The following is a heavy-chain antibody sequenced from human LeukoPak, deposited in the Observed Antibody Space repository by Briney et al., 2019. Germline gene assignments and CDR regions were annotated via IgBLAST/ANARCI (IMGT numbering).Heavy chain of an antibody. CDR3: ARRPYYYGSGSYYYYYMDV. D-gene: IGHD3-10*01. CDR1: GGSISSGSYY. CDR2: IYTCGST. J-gene: IGHJ6*03. V-gene: IGHV4-61*02. Sequence: SQTLSLTCTVSGGSISSGSYYWSWIRQPAGKGLEWIGRIYTCGSTNYNPSLKSRVTISVDTSKNQFSLKLSSVTAADTAVYYCARRPYYYGSGSYYYYYMDVWGKGTTVTVSS.